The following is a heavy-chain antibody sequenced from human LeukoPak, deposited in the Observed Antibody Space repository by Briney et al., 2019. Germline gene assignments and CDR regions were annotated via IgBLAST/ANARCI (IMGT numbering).Heavy chain of an antibody. CDR3: VRYESITGTAYRFDQ. Sequence: PGGSLRLSCAASGFIFSYYSMSWVRQAPGKGLEWLANIKEDGSETYHVDSVKGRFTISRDNARNSLFLQMNSLGAGDTAVYYCVRYESITGTAYRFDQWGQGTLVTVSS. V-gene: IGHV3-7*05. D-gene: IGHD1-20*01. J-gene: IGHJ4*02. CDR1: GFIFSYYS. CDR2: IKEDGSET.